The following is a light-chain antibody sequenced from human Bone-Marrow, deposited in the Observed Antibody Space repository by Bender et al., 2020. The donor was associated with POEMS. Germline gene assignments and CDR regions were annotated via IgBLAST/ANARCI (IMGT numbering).Light chain of an antibody. V-gene: IGLV2-14*02. Sequence: QSALTQPASVSGFPGQSITITCTGTISDVGRFNLVSWYQQHPGQDPKLIIYDVNDRPSGVSNRFSGSKSGNTASLTISGLQAEDEADYYCSSYASDSTVFGGGTKLTVL. CDR2: DVN. J-gene: IGLJ2*01. CDR3: SSYASDSTV. CDR1: ISDVGRFNL.